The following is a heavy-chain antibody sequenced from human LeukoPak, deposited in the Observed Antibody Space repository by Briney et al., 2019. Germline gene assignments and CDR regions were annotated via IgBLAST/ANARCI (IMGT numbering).Heavy chain of an antibody. Sequence: GGSLRLSCAASGFTLSSYSMNWVRQAPGKGLEWVSSISRSSAYIYYAGSVKGRFTISRDNAKNSLYLQMNSLRAEDTAVYYCASFPPYMVRTDAFDIWGQGTMVTVSS. CDR3: ASFPPYMVRTDAFDI. J-gene: IGHJ3*02. V-gene: IGHV3-21*01. D-gene: IGHD3-10*01. CDR1: GFTLSSYS. CDR2: ISRSSAYI.